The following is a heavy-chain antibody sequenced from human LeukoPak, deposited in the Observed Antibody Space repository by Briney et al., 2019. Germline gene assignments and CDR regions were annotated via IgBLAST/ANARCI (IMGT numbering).Heavy chain of an antibody. V-gene: IGHV4-39*01. Sequence: PSETLSLTCTVSGGSISSSSYYWGWIRQPPGMGLEWIGSIYYSGSTYYNPSLKSRVTISVDTSKNQFSLKLSSVTAADTAVYYCARGRYYYGSGRNHNWFDPWGQGTLVTVSS. CDR1: GGSISSSSYY. CDR3: ARGRYYYGSGRNHNWFDP. D-gene: IGHD3-10*01. J-gene: IGHJ5*02. CDR2: IYYSGST.